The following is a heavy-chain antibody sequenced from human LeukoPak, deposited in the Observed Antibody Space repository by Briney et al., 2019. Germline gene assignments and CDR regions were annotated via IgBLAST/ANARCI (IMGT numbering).Heavy chain of an antibody. J-gene: IGHJ5*02. Sequence: PSETLSLTCTVSGGSISSSSDYWGWIRQSPGKGLEWIGNIYYTGNTYYNPSLKSRVTISVDTSKNQFSLKLSSVTAADTAVYYCARSPGQSLRSAWFDPWGQGTLVTVSS. V-gene: IGHV4-39*07. CDR2: IYYTGNT. D-gene: IGHD4-17*01. CDR3: ARSPGQSLRSAWFDP. CDR1: GGSISSSSDY.